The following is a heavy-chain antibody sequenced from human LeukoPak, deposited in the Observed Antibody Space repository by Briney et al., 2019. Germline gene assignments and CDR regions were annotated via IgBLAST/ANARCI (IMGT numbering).Heavy chain of an antibody. CDR2: INHSGST. J-gene: IGHJ4*02. CDR3: ARPHYGDYFSYFDY. V-gene: IGHV4-34*01. CDR1: GGSFSGYY. D-gene: IGHD4-17*01. Sequence: PSETLSFTCAVYGGSFSGYYWSWIRQPPGKGLEWIGEINHSGSTNYNPSLKSRVTISVDTSKNQFSLKLSSVTAADTAVYYCARPHYGDYFSYFDYWGQGTLVTVSS.